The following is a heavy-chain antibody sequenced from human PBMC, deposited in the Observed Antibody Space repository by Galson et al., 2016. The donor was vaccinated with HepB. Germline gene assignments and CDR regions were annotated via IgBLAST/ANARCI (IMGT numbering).Heavy chain of an antibody. Sequence: SLRLSCAASGFNFDAYTMHWVRQTPGKGLEWVSLISWNAARTYYAESVKGRFTISRDNSENSLYLQMNSLRTGDTALYYCVKDIKNLLDANLYYGMYVWGQGTTVTVSS. CDR3: VKDIKNLLDANLYYGMYV. CDR1: GFNFDAYT. J-gene: IGHJ6*02. D-gene: IGHD1-1*01. CDR2: ISWNAART. V-gene: IGHV3-43*01.